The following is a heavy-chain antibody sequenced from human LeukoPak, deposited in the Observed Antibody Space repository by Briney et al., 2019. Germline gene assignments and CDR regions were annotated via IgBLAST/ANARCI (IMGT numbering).Heavy chain of an antibody. CDR3: ARAWMVGGTNAFDI. J-gene: IGHJ3*02. D-gene: IGHD6-19*01. CDR2: IGHDGTNK. Sequence: GGSLELSCAASGIVFNLYGMHWVRQAPGKGLEWVSFIGHDGTNKYYADSVKGRFTISRDNAKNSLYLQMNSLRAEDTAVYYCARAWMVGGTNAFDIWGQGTMVTVSS. CDR1: GIVFNLYG. V-gene: IGHV3-30*02.